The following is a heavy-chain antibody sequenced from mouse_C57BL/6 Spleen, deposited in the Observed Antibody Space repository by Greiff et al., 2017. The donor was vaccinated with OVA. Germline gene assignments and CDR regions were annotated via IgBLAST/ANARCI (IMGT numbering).Heavy chain of an antibody. J-gene: IGHJ4*01. CDR1: GYTFTDYY. D-gene: IGHD4-1*01. Sequence: VQLQQSGPELVKPGASVKISCKASGYTFTDYYMNWVKQSHGKSLEWIGDINPNNGGTSYNQKFKGKATLTVDKSSSTAYMELRSLTSEDSAVYYCARCLGHYYAMDYWGQGTSVTVSS. CDR2: INPNNGGT. V-gene: IGHV1-26*01. CDR3: ARCLGHYYAMDY.